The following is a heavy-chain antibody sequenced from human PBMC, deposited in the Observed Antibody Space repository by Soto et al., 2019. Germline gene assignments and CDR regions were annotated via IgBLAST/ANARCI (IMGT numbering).Heavy chain of an antibody. CDR1: VFTFSSYW. J-gene: IGHJ4*02. D-gene: IGHD6-19*01. V-gene: IGHV3-7*05. CDR3: ARDFSSGWDFPY. Sequence: GSLTLSCAASVFTFSSYWMSWFRQAPGKGLEWVANIKQDGSEKYYVDSVKGRFTISRDNAKNSLYLQMNSLRAEDTAVYYCARDFSSGWDFPYWGQGTLVTVSS. CDR2: IKQDGSEK.